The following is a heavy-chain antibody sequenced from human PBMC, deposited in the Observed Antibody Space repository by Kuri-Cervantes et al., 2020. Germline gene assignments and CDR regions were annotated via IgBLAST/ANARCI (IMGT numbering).Heavy chain of an antibody. D-gene: IGHD5-12*01. Sequence: GESLKISCAASGFTFSSYGMHWVRQAPGKGLEWVAVIWYDGSNKYYADSVKGRFTISRDNSKNTLYLQMNSLRAEDTAVHYCAKERKVATINSWFDPWGQGTLVTVSS. CDR3: AKERKVATINSWFDP. CDR2: IWYDGSNK. J-gene: IGHJ5*02. V-gene: IGHV3-33*06. CDR1: GFTFSSYG.